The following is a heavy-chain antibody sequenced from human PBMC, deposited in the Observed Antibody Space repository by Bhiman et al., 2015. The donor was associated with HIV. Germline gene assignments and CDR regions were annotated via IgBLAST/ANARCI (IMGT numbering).Heavy chain of an antibody. J-gene: IGHJ4*02. V-gene: IGHV3-23*01. Sequence: EVQLLESGGGLVQPGGSLRLSCAASGFSISPFALTWVRQAPGRGLEWVSLIIGSSANSYYAESVKGRFTISRDNSMNMLFLQMNSLRAEDTAVYYCTTVGIVLMLSAHDYWGQGTLVTVSS. CDR1: GFSISPFA. CDR3: TTVGIVLMLSAHDY. CDR2: IIGSSANS. D-gene: IGHD2-8*01.